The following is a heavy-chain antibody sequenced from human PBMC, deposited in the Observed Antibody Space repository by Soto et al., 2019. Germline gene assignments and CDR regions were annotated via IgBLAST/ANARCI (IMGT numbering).Heavy chain of an antibody. J-gene: IGHJ6*03. V-gene: IGHV4-34*01. D-gene: IGHD4-17*01. CDR1: GGSFSGYY. Sequence: QVQLQQWGAGLWKPSETLSLTCAVYGGSFSGYYWSWIRQPPGKGLEWIGEINHSGSTNYNPSLKSRVTISVDTSKNQFSLKLSSVTAADTAVYYCARRGLYGDSQNYYYYYYMDVWGKGTTVTVSS. CDR2: INHSGST. CDR3: ARRGLYGDSQNYYYYYYMDV.